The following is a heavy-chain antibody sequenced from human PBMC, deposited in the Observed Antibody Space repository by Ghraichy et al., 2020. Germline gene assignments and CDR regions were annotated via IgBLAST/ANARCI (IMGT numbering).Heavy chain of an antibody. V-gene: IGHV4-39*01. CDR1: GGSISSSSYY. D-gene: IGHD3-3*01. J-gene: IGHJ4*02. Sequence: SETLSLTCTVSGGSISSSSYYWGWIRQPPGKGLEWIGSIYYSGSTYYNPSLKSRVTISVDTSKNQFSLKLSSVTAADTAVYYCATNYDFWSGYLLYGYWGQGTLVTVSS. CDR3: ATNYDFWSGYLLYGY. CDR2: IYYSGST.